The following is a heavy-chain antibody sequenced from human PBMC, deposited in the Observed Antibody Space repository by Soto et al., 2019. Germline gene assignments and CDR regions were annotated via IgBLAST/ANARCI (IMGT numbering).Heavy chain of an antibody. CDR1: GGSISSSSYY. V-gene: IGHV4-39*01. Sequence: SETLSLTCTVSGGSISSSSYYWGWIRQPPGKGLEWIGSIYYSGSTYYNPSLKSRVTISVDTSKNQFSLKLSSVTAADTAVYYCARLSDAGARIAAAGYYYYYGMDVWGQGTTVTVSS. J-gene: IGHJ6*02. CDR2: IYYSGST. CDR3: ARLSDAGARIAAAGYYYYYGMDV. D-gene: IGHD6-13*01.